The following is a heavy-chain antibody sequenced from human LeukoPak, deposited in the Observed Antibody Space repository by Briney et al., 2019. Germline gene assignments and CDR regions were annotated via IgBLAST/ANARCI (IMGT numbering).Heavy chain of an antibody. CDR1: GGSISSSSYY. Sequence: SETLSLTCTVSGGSISSSSYYWGWIRQPPGKGLEWIGSIYYSGSTYYNPSLKSRVTISVDTSKNQFSLKLSSVTAADTAVYYCARSLVRGGPRDAFDIWGQGTMVTVSS. J-gene: IGHJ3*02. CDR2: IYYSGST. CDR3: ARSLVRGGPRDAFDI. D-gene: IGHD3-10*02. V-gene: IGHV4-39*07.